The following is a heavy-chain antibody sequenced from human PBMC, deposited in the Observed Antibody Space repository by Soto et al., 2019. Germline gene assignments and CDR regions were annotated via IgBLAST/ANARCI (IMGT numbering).Heavy chain of an antibody. J-gene: IGHJ6*03. V-gene: IGHV3-72*01. D-gene: IGHD5-12*01. CDR2: TRNKANSYTT. CDR3: AREDHSGDDSGYYYYYMDV. Sequence: EVQLVESGGGLVQPGGSLRLSCAASGFTFSDHYMDWVRQAPGKGLEWVGRTRNKANSYTTEYAASVKGRFTISRDDSKNSLYLQMNSLNTEDTPVYYCAREDHSGDDSGYYYYYMDVWGKGTTVTVSS. CDR1: GFTFSDHY.